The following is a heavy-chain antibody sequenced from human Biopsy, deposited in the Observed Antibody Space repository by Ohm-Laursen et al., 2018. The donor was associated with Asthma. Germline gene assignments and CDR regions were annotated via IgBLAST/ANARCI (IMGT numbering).Heavy chain of an antibody. D-gene: IGHD3-22*01. CDR2: ITGSGGFT. CDR1: GFTFSNYA. Sequence: SLRLSCAAAGFTFSNYAMSWVRQAPGKGLEWVSSITGSGGFTYHADSVKGRFTISRDNAKNTLYLQMNSLRAEDTAVYYCAKARIHHFYDSSGYYQHDWGQGTLVTVSS. CDR3: AKARIHHFYDSSGYYQHD. J-gene: IGHJ4*02. V-gene: IGHV3-23*01.